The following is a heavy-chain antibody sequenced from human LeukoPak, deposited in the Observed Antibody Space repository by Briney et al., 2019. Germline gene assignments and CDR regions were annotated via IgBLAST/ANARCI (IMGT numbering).Heavy chain of an antibody. CDR1: GFTFSSYW. D-gene: IGHD4-17*01. J-gene: IGHJ4*02. CDR2: ISSSSSYI. CDR3: ARTAYYGDLLFDY. Sequence: GGSLRLSCAASGFTFSSYWMSWVRQAPGKGLEWVSSISSSSSYIYYAGSLKGRFTISRDNAKNSLYLQMNSLRAEDTAVYYCARTAYYGDLLFDYWGQGTLVTVSS. V-gene: IGHV3-21*01.